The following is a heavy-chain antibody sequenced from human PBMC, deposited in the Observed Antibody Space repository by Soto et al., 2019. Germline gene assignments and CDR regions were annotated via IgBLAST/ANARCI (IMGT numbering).Heavy chain of an antibody. V-gene: IGHV4-31*03. CDR1: GGSISSGGYY. D-gene: IGHD3-10*01. Sequence: PSETLSLTCTVSGGSISSGGYYWSWIRQHPGKGLEWIGYIYYSGSTYYNPSLKSRVTISVDTSKNQFSLKLSSVTAADTAVYYCARDPDYYGSGSYHRRYYYYGMDVWGQGTTVTVSS. CDR2: IYYSGST. CDR3: ARDPDYYGSGSYHRRYYYYGMDV. J-gene: IGHJ6*02.